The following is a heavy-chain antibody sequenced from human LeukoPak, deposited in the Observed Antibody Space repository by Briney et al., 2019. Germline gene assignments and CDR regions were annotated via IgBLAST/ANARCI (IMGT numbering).Heavy chain of an antibody. V-gene: IGHV2-5*02. CDR3: AYRRYSTSSFGSFDI. Sequence: SGPTLVKPTQTLTLTCTFSGFSLSTRGVGVGWIRQPPGKALEWLALIYWDGSKPHSPSLKSRLTITEDTSKNQVVLTIVDMAPVDTATYYYAYRRYSTSSFGSFDIWGQGTMVTVSS. J-gene: IGHJ3*02. CDR2: IYWDGSK. D-gene: IGHD6-6*01. CDR1: GFSLSTRGVG.